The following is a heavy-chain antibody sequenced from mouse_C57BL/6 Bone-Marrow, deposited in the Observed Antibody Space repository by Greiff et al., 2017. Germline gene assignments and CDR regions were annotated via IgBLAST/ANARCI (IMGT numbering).Heavy chain of an antibody. V-gene: IGHV1-39*01. D-gene: IGHD2-1*01. Sequence: LQESGPELVKPGASVKISCTASGYSFTDYNMNWVKQSNGKSLEWIGVINPNYGTTSYNQKFKGKATLTVDQSSSTAYMQINSLTSEDSAVYYCAIYYGNYVSFAYWGQGTLVTVSA. CDR1: GYSFTDYN. CDR2: INPNYGTT. CDR3: AIYYGNYVSFAY. J-gene: IGHJ3*01.